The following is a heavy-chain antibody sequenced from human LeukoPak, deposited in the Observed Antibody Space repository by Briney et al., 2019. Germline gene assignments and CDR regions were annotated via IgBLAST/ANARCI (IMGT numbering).Heavy chain of an antibody. J-gene: IGHJ4*02. D-gene: IGHD6-19*01. CDR3: AKGDGSAWYYFDY. CDR1: GFTFSTYA. V-gene: IGHV3-23*01. Sequence: GGSLRLSCAASGFTFSTYAMTWLRQGPGKGLEWGTTVSGGGGTTHYADSVKGRFTISRDNTKNTLSLQMNSLRAEDTAVYYCAKGDGSAWYYFDYWGQGTLVTVSS. CDR2: VSGGGGTT.